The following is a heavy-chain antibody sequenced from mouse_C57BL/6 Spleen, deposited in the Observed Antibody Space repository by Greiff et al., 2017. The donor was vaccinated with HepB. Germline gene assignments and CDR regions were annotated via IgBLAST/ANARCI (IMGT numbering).Heavy chain of an antibody. D-gene: IGHD1-1*01. CDR2: INPSNGGT. J-gene: IGHJ3*01. CDR3: ARSGYYGSSSSPWFAY. V-gene: IGHV1-53*01. Sequence: QVQLQQPGTELVKPGASVKLSCKASGYTFTSYWMHWVKQRPGQGLEWIGNINPSNGGTNYNEKFKSKATLTVDKSSSTAYMQLSSLTSEDSAVYYCARSGYYGSSSSPWFAYWGHAPLVTVSA. CDR1: GYTFTSYW.